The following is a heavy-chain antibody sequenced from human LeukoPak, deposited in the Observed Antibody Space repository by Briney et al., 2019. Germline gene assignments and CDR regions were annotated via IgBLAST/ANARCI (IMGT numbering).Heavy chain of an antibody. D-gene: IGHD3-3*01. CDR2: IYYSGST. CDR3: ARHMFVLEWLLDAFDI. V-gene: IGHV4-59*08. CDR1: GGSISSYY. Sequence: PSETLSLTCTVSGGSISSYYWSWIRQPPGKGLEWIGYIYYSGSTNYNPSLKSRVTISVDTSKNQFSLKLSSVTAADTAVYYCARHMFVLEWLLDAFDIWGQGTMVTVSS. J-gene: IGHJ3*02.